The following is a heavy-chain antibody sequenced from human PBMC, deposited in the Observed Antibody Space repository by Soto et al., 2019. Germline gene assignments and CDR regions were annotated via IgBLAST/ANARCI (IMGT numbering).Heavy chain of an antibody. D-gene: IGHD6-19*01. V-gene: IGHV3-15*01. Sequence: GGSLRLSCAASGFTFNNAWMSWVRQAPGKGLEWVGRIKTKTEGGTTDYAAPVKGRFTISRDDSKNTLYLQMNSLKTEDTAVYYCTTDQVAVAGLVDYWGQGTLVTVSS. CDR2: IKTKTEGGTT. J-gene: IGHJ4*02. CDR1: GFTFNNAW. CDR3: TTDQVAVAGLVDY.